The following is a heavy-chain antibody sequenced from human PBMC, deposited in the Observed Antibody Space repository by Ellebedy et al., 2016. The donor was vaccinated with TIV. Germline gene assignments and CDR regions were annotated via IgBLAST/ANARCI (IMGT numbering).Heavy chain of an antibody. CDR1: GFSFSEYL. CDR2: IDESGTTT. V-gene: IGHV3-11*01. Sequence: GGSLRLSCAGSGFSFSEYLMSWIRQAPGKGLEWVAHIDESGTTTHYADSLKGRFTISRDNAKNSIYLQMNSLRVEDTAVYYCARDHQGHDYWGQGTRVTVSS. CDR3: ARDHQGHDY. J-gene: IGHJ4*02.